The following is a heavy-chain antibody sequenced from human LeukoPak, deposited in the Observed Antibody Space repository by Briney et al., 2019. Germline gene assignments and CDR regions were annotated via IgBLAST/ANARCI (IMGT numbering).Heavy chain of an antibody. J-gene: IGHJ4*02. CDR3: ARVGALSSSWLLY. V-gene: IGHV3-23*01. D-gene: IGHD6-13*01. Sequence: GGSLRLSCAASGFTFSSYGMSWVRQAPGKGLEWVSAISGSGGSTYYADFVKGRFTISRDNAKNSLYLQMNSLRAEDTAVYFCARVGALSSSWLLYWGQGTLVTVSS. CDR1: GFTFSSYG. CDR2: ISGSGGST.